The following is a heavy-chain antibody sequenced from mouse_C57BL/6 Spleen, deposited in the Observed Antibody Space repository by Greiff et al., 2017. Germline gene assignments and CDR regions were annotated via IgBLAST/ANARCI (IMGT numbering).Heavy chain of an antibody. Sequence: VQLQQSVAELVRPGASVKLSCTASGFNIKNTYMHWVKQRPEQGLEWIGRLDPANGNNKYAPKFQGKATITADTSSNTAYLQLSSLTSEDTAIYYCARDSNYGYWYFDVWGTGTTVTVSS. CDR1: GFNIKNTY. CDR2: LDPANGNN. V-gene: IGHV14-3*01. J-gene: IGHJ1*03. CDR3: ARDSNYGYWYFDV. D-gene: IGHD2-5*01.